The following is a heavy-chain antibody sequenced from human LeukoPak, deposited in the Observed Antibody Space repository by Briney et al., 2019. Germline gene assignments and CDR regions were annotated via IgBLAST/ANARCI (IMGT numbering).Heavy chain of an antibody. CDR3: AREVIAARILWFDP. Sequence: SETLSLTCTVSGGSISSYYWGWIRQPPGKGLEWIGSIYYSGSTYYNPSLKSRVTISVDTSKNQFSLKLSSVTAADTAVYYCAREVIAARILWFDPWGQGTLVTVSS. D-gene: IGHD6-6*01. V-gene: IGHV4-39*02. CDR2: IYYSGST. J-gene: IGHJ5*02. CDR1: GGSISSYY.